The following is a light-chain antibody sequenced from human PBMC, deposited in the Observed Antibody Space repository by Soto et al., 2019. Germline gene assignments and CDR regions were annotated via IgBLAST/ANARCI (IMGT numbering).Light chain of an antibody. CDR3: QQYGSSPALT. J-gene: IGKJ4*01. CDR2: GAS. V-gene: IGKV3-20*01. CDR1: QSVSSSY. Sequence: EIVLTQSPGTLSLSPGERATLSCRASQSVSSSYLAWYKQKPGRAPRLLIYGASNRATGIPGRFSGSGSGTDFTLTISRLEPDDFEVYYCQQYGSSPALTYGGGTKVEIK.